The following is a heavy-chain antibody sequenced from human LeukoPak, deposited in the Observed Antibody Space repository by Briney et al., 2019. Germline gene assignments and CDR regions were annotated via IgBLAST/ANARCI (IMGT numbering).Heavy chain of an antibody. CDR1: GFTFSSYE. CDR3: AKDQGGYPLGYMDV. CDR2: ISSSGSTI. Sequence: GGSLRLSCAASGFTFSSYEMNWVRQAPGKGLEWVSYISSSGSTIYYADSVKGRFTISRDNAKNSLYLQMNSLRAEDTAVYYCAKDQGGYPLGYMDVWGKGTTVTISS. D-gene: IGHD3-22*01. V-gene: IGHV3-48*03. J-gene: IGHJ6*03.